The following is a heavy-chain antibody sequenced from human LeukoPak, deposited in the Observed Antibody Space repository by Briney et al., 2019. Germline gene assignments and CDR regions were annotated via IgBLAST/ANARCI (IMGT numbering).Heavy chain of an antibody. J-gene: IGHJ4*02. CDR2: INLNTGGA. CDR3: ARDLTSTSHWEFDY. V-gene: IGHV1-2*04. D-gene: IGHD1-26*01. CDR1: GYTFADYF. Sequence: GASVKVSCKASGYTFADYFIHWVRQAPGQGLEWMGRINLNTGGAEYAPKFQGWVTMTRDTSTSTAYVEVNRLISDDTAVYYCARDLTSTSHWEFDYWGQGTLVIVSS.